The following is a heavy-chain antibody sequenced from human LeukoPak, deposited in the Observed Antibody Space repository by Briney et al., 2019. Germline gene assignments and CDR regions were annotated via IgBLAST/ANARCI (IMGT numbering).Heavy chain of an antibody. CDR3: AREKRGYSYGLVDY. CDR2: ISSNGGST. CDR1: GFTFSSYA. D-gene: IGHD5-18*01. V-gene: IGHV3-64*01. J-gene: IGHJ4*02. Sequence: GGSLRLSCAASGFTFSSYAMHWVRQAPGKGLEYVSAISSNGGSTYYANSVKGRFTISRDNSKNTLYLQMGSLRAEDMAVYYCAREKRGYSYGLVDYWGQGTLVTVSS.